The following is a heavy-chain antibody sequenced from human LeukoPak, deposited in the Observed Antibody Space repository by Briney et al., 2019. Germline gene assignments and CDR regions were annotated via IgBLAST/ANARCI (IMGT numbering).Heavy chain of an antibody. CDR2: IYYSGST. J-gene: IGHJ3*02. CDR3: ARDRRRLRCHGFEI. CDR1: GDSISKGDYF. Sequence: SETLSLLCTVSGDSISKGDYFWTWIRQHPGKGLEWIGYIYYSGSTYYNPSLKSRVVISVDTSKNQFSLKLKSVTAADTAVYYCARDRRRLRCHGFEICGQGTMVTVSS. V-gene: IGHV4-31*03. D-gene: IGHD5-12*01.